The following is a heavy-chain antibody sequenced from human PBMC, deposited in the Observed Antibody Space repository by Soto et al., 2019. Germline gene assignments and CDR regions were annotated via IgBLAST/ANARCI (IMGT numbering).Heavy chain of an antibody. J-gene: IGHJ3*02. CDR1: GYSLSELS. CDR2: YDPEYGET. V-gene: IGHV1-24*01. CDR3: AIGARIRCNALNI. Sequence: QVQLVQSGAEVKKPGASVKVSCKVSGYSLSELSMNWVRQAPGKGLEWMGGYDPEYGETIHAQKFQGRVSMTEDTSTDTAYMELSSLRSEDTAVYFCAIGARIRCNALNIWGQETMVIVSS. D-gene: IGHD4-17*01.